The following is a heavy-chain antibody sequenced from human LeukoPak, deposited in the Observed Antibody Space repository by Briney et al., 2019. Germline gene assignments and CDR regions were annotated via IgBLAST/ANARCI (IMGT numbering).Heavy chain of an antibody. CDR3: ASGYCSGGSCEYYFDY. V-gene: IGHV1-69*13. D-gene: IGHD2-15*01. J-gene: IGHJ4*02. CDR1: GGTFSSYA. CDR2: IIPIFGTA. Sequence: SVKVSCTASGGTFSSYAISWVRQAPGQGLEWMGGIIPIFGTANYAQKFQGRVTITADESTSTAYMELSSLRSEDTAVYYCASGYCSGGSCEYYFDYWGQGTLVTVSS.